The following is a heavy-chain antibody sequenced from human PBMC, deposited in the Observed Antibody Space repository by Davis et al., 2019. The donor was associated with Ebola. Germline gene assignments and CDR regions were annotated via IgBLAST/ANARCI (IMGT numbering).Heavy chain of an antibody. J-gene: IGHJ6*02. Sequence: GESLKIPCAASGFTFSSYSMNWVSQAPGKGLEWVSSISSSSSYIYYADSVKGRFTISRDNAKNSLYLQMNSLRAEDTAVYYCAKGHAGYTSALEGGLYYYGLDVWGQGTTVTVSS. V-gene: IGHV3-21*01. CDR3: AKGHAGYTSALEGGLYYYGLDV. D-gene: IGHD6-19*01. CDR2: ISSSSSYI. CDR1: GFTFSSYS.